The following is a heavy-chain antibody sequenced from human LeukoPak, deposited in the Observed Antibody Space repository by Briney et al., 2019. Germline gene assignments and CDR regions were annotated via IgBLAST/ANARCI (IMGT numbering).Heavy chain of an antibody. CDR2: IRYDGSNK. D-gene: IGHD3-3*01. J-gene: IGHJ4*02. Sequence: GGSLRLSCAASGFTSSSYGMHWVRQAPGKGLEWVAFIRYDGSNKYYADSVKGRFTISRDNSKNTLYLQMNSLRAEDTAVYYCAKEARAAIFGVVMDFDYWGQGTLVTVSS. CDR3: AKEARAAIFGVVMDFDY. CDR1: GFTSSSYG. V-gene: IGHV3-30*02.